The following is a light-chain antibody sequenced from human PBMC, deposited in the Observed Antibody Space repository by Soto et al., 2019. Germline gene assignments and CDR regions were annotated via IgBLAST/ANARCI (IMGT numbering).Light chain of an antibody. CDR2: DST. Sequence: THSPATLSPPPVERATLSFIASQSIHTSLAWYQQKPGQPPRLVVYDSTLRANGVPDRFGGSRSGTEFTLTIKNLEPEDFAVYYCQKSNVWPQITGGKGTRREIK. J-gene: IGKJ5*01. CDR1: QSIHTS. CDR3: QKSNVWPQIT. V-gene: IGKV3-11*01.